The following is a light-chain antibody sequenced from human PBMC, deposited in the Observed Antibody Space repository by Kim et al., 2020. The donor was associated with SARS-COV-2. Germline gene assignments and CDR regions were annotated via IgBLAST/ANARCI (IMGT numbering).Light chain of an antibody. CDR3: VFCFGGISV. J-gene: IGLJ1*01. CDR1: TGAVTIGDY. CDR2: STS. V-gene: IGLV7-43*01. Sequence: QAVVTQEPSLTVSPGGTVTLTCASSTGAVTIGDYPNWFQKKPGQAPRAIIYSTSNRHSWTPARFSGSVLGGKAALTLSDVQPEDEAEYYCVFCFGGISVFGAGTRVTVL.